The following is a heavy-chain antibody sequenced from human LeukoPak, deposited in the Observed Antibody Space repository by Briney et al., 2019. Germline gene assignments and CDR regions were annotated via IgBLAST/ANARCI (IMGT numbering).Heavy chain of an antibody. D-gene: IGHD3-3*01. CDR1: GYSFTSYW. Sequence: GESLKISCKGSGYSFTSYWIGWVRQMPGKGLEWMGIIYPGDSDTRYSPSFQGQVTISADKSISTAYLQWSSLKASDTAMYYCARLGAGEKKYYDFWSGYSGTPYYFDYWGQETLVTVSS. CDR2: IYPGDSDT. V-gene: IGHV5-51*01. CDR3: ARLGAGEKKYYDFWSGYSGTPYYFDY. J-gene: IGHJ4*02.